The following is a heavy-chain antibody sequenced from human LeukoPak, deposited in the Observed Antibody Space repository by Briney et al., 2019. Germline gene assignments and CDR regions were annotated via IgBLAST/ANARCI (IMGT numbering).Heavy chain of an antibody. V-gene: IGHV3-23*01. CDR1: GITFSSYG. CDR3: AKDLSSSWYRGFDH. CDR2: VDGSGVST. Sequence: GGSLRLSCAASGITFSSYGMSWVRQAPGKGLEWVSTVDGSGVSTYYAESVKGRFTISRDNSKNTLYLRMSSLRAEDTAVYFCAKDLSSSWYRGFDHWGQGTLVTVSS. J-gene: IGHJ4*02. D-gene: IGHD6-13*01.